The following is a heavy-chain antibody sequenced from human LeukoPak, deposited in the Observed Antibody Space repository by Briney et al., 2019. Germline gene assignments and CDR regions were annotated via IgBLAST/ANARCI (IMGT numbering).Heavy chain of an antibody. CDR3: ASDHSDPGLFFDY. CDR2: IKYDGSEK. Sequence: GGSLRLSCAASGFTFSSYWMSWVRQAPGKGLEWVASIKYDGSEKYSVDSVKGRFTISRDNAKNSLYLQMNSLRAEDTAVYYCASDHSDPGLFFDYWGQGTLVTVSS. CDR1: GFTFSSYW. J-gene: IGHJ4*02. V-gene: IGHV3-7*01. D-gene: IGHD2-15*01.